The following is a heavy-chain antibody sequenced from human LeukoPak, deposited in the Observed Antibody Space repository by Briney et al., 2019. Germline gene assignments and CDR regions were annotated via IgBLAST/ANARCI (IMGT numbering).Heavy chain of an antibody. D-gene: IGHD2-2*01. CDR2: IYTSGST. Sequence: SETLSLTCTVSGGSISSYYWSWIRQPAGKGLEWIGRIYTSGSTNYNPSLKSRVTMSVDTSKNQFSLKLSSVTDADTAVYYCAKAPRDVVVPAATGGYFDYWGQGTLVTVSS. CDR3: AKAPRDVVVPAATGGYFDY. CDR1: GGSISSYY. V-gene: IGHV4-4*07. J-gene: IGHJ4*02.